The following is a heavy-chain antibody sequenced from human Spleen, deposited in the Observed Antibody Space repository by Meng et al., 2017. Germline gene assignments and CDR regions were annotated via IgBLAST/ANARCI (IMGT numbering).Heavy chain of an antibody. D-gene: IGHD6-13*01. J-gene: IGHJ4*02. V-gene: IGHV1-2*06. CDR1: GHTFTGYH. Sequence: GQVVQARVERKKPGASGNVSCKTSGHTFTGYHIPWVRQAPGQGLEWMGRINPKSGDTHYAQKFQARVTMTGDTSISTAYMELSGLRSDDTAMYYCARGEDISAAGKLFGDYWGQGTLVTVSS. CDR3: ARGEDISAAGKLFGDY. CDR2: INPKSGDT.